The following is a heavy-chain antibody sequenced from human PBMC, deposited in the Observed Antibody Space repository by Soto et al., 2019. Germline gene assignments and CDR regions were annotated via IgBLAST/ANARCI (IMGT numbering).Heavy chain of an antibody. CDR2: ISYDGSNQ. CDR3: AKDIVKYTYGACDY. Sequence: QVQLVESGGAVVQPGKSLRLSCAASGFSFNTYDMYWVRQAPGKGLGWVAAISYDGSNQYDADSVKGRFTISRDNSKSTLHLQMNSLRVEDTAVYYCAKDIVKYTYGACDYWGQGALVTVSS. D-gene: IGHD5-18*01. CDR1: GFSFNTYD. J-gene: IGHJ4*02. V-gene: IGHV3-30*18.